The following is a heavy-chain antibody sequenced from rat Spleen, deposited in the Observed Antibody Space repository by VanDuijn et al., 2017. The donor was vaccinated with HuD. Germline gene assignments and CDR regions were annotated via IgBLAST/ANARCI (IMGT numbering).Heavy chain of an antibody. V-gene: IGHV5-19*01. CDR1: KFTFSNYG. CDR2: ISPSGDTT. J-gene: IGHJ3*01. Sequence: EVKLVESGGGLVQPGRSLKLSCAASKFTFSNYGMHWIRQAPTKGLEWVASISPSGDTTYYRDSVKGRFTIYRDNAESTLYLQMDSLRSEDTATHFCARLGGLRNWFAYWGHGTLVTVSS. CDR3: ARLGGLRNWFAY. D-gene: IGHD4-3*01.